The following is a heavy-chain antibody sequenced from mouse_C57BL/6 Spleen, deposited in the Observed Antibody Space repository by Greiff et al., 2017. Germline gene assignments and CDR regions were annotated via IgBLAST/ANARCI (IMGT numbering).Heavy chain of an antibody. CDR3: ARSGGNYVGFAY. Sequence: QVQLQRPGAELVKPGASVKLSCKASGYTFTSYWMHWVKQRPGQGLEWIGMIHPNSGSTNYNEKFKSKATLTVDKSSSTAYMQLSSLTSEDSAVYYGARSGGNYVGFAYWGQGTLVTVSA. CDR2: IHPNSGST. D-gene: IGHD2-1*01. CDR1: GYTFTSYW. J-gene: IGHJ3*01. V-gene: IGHV1-64*01.